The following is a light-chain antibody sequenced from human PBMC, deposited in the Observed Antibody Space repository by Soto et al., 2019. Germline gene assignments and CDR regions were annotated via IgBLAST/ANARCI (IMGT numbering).Light chain of an antibody. CDR2: DVS. Sequence: QSVLTQPASVSGSPGQSITISCTGTSSDVGGYNYVSWYQQHPGKAPKLMIYDVSNRPSGVSNRFSGSKSGNTASLTISGLQPEDEADYYCSSYTRSSTWVFGGGTQLTVL. CDR1: SSDVGGYNY. J-gene: IGLJ7*01. CDR3: SSYTRSSTWV. V-gene: IGLV2-14*01.